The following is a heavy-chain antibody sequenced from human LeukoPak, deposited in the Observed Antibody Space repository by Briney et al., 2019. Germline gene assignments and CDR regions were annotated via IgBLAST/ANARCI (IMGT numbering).Heavy chain of an antibody. CDR2: IYTSGST. D-gene: IGHD3-10*01. Sequence: PSETLSLTCSVSDGSLKSYHWSWIRQPAGKGLEWIGRIYTSGSTDYNPSLTSRLTISVDPSNNQFSLRLTSVTAADTAVNYCARRNYGRLYSWGQGTLATVSS. CDR3: ARRNYGRLYS. J-gene: IGHJ4*02. V-gene: IGHV4-4*07. CDR1: DGSLKSYH.